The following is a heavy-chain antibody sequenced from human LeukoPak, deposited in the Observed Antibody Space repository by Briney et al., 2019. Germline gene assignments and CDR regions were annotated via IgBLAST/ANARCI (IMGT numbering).Heavy chain of an antibody. CDR2: ISYDGNNK. J-gene: IGHJ3*02. CDR1: EITFSSYA. D-gene: IGHD3-10*01. V-gene: IGHV3-30-3*01. Sequence: GGSLRLSCEASEITFSSYAMHWVRQAPGKGLGWVAVISYDGNNKYYADSVKGRFTISRDNSKNTLYLQMNSLRAEDTAVYYCARDREGGVDLAFDIWGQGTMVTVSS. CDR3: ARDREGGVDLAFDI.